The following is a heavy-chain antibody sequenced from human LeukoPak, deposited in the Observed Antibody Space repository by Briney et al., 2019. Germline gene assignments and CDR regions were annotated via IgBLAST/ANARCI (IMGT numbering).Heavy chain of an antibody. CDR1: GGSISNYY. V-gene: IGHV4-59*08. Sequence: SETLSLTCTVSGGSISNYYWSWIRQPPGKGLEWIGYIYYSGSTNYNPSLKSRVTISVDTSKNQFSLKLSSVTAADTAVYYCARQHSSGWPRYYYYGMDVWGQGTTVTVSS. CDR3: ARQHSSGWPRYYYYGMDV. CDR2: IYYSGST. J-gene: IGHJ6*02. D-gene: IGHD6-19*01.